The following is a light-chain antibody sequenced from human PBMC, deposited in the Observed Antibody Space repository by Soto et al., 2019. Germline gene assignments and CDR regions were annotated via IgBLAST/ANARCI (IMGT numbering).Light chain of an antibody. CDR2: DVS. CDR1: NSDFGGYKY. CDR3: CSYAGSYV. J-gene: IGLJ1*01. Sequence: QSVLTQPRSVSGSPGQSVTISCTGTNSDFGGYKYVSWYQQHPGKAPKLMIYDVSKRPSGVPDRFSGSKSGNTASPTISGLQAEDEADYFCCSYAGSYVLGTGTKVTV. V-gene: IGLV2-11*01.